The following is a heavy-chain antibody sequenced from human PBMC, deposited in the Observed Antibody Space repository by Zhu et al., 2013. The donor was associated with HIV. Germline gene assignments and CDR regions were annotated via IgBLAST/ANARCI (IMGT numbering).Heavy chain of an antibody. CDR1: GYAFGEYD. J-gene: IGHJ4*02. Sequence: QLQLVQSEGEVKKPGASVRVSCQASGYAFGEYDINWVRQAAGQGLEWMGWINPNSGGTKYAQKFHGRVTMTRDTSISTAYMELSRLRSDDTAVYYCARDGGYCSSTNCQYYFDYVGQGTLVTVSS. CDR2: INPNSGGT. CDR3: ARDGGYCSSTNCQYYFDY. D-gene: IGHD2-2*01. V-gene: IGHV1-2*02.